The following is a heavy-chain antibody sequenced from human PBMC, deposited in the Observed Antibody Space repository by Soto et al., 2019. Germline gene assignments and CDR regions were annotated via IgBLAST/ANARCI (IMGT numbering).Heavy chain of an antibody. Sequence: QVQLVQSGAEVKKPGASVKVSCKTSGYTFTYYGINWVRQAPGQGLEWMGWINPDNGNTNYAQKVQGRVTITTDTSTTTAYMELRNLRSDDTAVYFCARDPRHCTGDRCYNWFDPWGQGTLVSVSS. V-gene: IGHV1-18*01. CDR1: GYTFTYYG. D-gene: IGHD2-15*01. CDR3: ARDPRHCTGDRCYNWFDP. CDR2: INPDNGNT. J-gene: IGHJ5*02.